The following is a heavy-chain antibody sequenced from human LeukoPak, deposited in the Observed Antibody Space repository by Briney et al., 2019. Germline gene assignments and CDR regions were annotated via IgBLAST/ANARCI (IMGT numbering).Heavy chain of an antibody. Sequence: GGSLRLSCAASGFTFSSYEMNWVRQAPGKGLGWVSYISSSGSTIYYADSVKGRFTISRDNAKNSLYLQMNSLRAEDTAVYYCARGTAAAKIDYWGQGTLVTVSS. J-gene: IGHJ4*02. V-gene: IGHV3-48*03. CDR3: ARGTAAAKIDY. CDR2: ISSSGSTI. CDR1: GFTFSSYE. D-gene: IGHD6-13*01.